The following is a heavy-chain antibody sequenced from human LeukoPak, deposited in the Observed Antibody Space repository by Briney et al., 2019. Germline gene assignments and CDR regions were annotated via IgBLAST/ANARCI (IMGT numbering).Heavy chain of an antibody. CDR3: AKNAAGIVLMIYAPLDS. CDR2: ISGSGGST. V-gene: IGHV3-23*01. Sequence: PGGSLRLSCAASGFTFSSYAMSWVRQAPGKGLEWVSAISGSGGSTYYADSVKSRFTISGDESKNTLSLQMNSLRPEDTAVYYCAKNAAGIVLMIYAPLDSWGQGTLVTVSS. J-gene: IGHJ4*02. D-gene: IGHD2-8*01. CDR1: GFTFSSYA.